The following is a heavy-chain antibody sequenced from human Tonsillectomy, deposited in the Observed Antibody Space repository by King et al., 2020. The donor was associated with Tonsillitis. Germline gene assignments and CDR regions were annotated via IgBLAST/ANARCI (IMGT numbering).Heavy chain of an antibody. D-gene: IGHD3-9*01. CDR1: GGSISSSSYY. J-gene: IGHJ4*02. V-gene: IGHV4-39*06. Sequence: QLQESGPGLVKPSETLSLTCTVSGGSISSSSYYWGWIRQPPGKGLEWIGSIYYSGSTYYNPSLKSRVTISVDTSKNQFALKLISVTAADTAVYYCARHVQLLVLTGPSFDYWGQGTLVTVSS. CDR2: IYYSGST. CDR3: ARHVQLLVLTGPSFDY.